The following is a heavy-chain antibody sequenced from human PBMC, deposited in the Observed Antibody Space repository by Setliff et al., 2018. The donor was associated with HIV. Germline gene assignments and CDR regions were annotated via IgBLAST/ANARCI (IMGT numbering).Heavy chain of an antibody. V-gene: IGHV1-69*05. CDR3: ARDTRELSLS. J-gene: IGHJ5*02. D-gene: IGHD3-16*02. CDR1: GYTLTELS. Sequence: SVKVSCKVSGYTLTELSMHWVRQAPGKGLEWMGGIIPIFGTANYAQKFQGRVTITTDESTSTAYMELSSLRSEDTAVYYCARDTRELSLSWGQGTLVTAPQ. CDR2: IIPIFGTA.